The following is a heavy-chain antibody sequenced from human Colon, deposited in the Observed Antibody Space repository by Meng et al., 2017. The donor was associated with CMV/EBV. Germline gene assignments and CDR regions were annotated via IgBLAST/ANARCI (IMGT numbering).Heavy chain of an antibody. CDR1: GFTFNNYA. CDR3: AKGVSDPLYYFDY. Sequence: GGSLRLSCAASGFTFNNYAMRWVRQALGKGLEWVSSISTGGDMFYADSVRGRFTISRDNSKNTLFLQMNGLRAEDTAVYYCAKGVSDPLYYFDYWGQGVLVTVSS. CDR2: ISTGGDM. D-gene: IGHD3-16*01. J-gene: IGHJ4*02. V-gene: IGHV3-23*01.